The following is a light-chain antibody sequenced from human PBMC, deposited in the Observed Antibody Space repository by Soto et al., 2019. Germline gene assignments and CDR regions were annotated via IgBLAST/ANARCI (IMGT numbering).Light chain of an antibody. CDR3: QQYDKLPYT. J-gene: IGKJ2*01. Sequence: DIQMTQSPSSLSASVGDRVTITCQASQDISNYLNWYQQKPGKAPKLLIYDASNLETGVPSRFSGSGSGTDFTFTISSLQPEDIATYYCQQYDKLPYTFGQGPRWISN. CDR2: DAS. V-gene: IGKV1-33*01. CDR1: QDISNY.